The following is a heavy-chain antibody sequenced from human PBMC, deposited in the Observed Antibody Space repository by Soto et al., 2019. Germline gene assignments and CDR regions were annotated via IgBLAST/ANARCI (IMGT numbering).Heavy chain of an antibody. J-gene: IGHJ6*02. CDR3: VKGYWKGDV. CDR1: GFTFSTYA. CDR2: ISGSGGSI. Sequence: EVQLLESGGGLVQPGGSLRLSCAASGFTFSTYAMNWVRQAPGNGLEWVSAISGSGGSIHYADSVKGRFTISRDNSKNPLYLQMNSLRAEDTGVYHCVKGYWKGDVWGQGTTVTVSS. V-gene: IGHV3-23*01. D-gene: IGHD1-1*01.